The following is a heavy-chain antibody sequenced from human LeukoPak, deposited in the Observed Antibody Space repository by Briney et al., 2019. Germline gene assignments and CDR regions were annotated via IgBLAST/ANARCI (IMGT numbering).Heavy chain of an antibody. V-gene: IGHV1-2*02. D-gene: IGHD3-22*01. CDR1: GYTFTGYF. J-gene: IGHJ4*02. CDR3: ARGRGSWYDSSGSPYIRFDY. CDR2: INPYSGGT. Sequence: ASVKVSCKPSGYTFTGYFIHWVRQAPGQGLEWMGWINPYSGGTNYAQKFQGRVTMTRDTSISTVYMELSRLRSDDSAMYYCARGRGSWYDSSGSPYIRFDYWGQGTLVTVSS.